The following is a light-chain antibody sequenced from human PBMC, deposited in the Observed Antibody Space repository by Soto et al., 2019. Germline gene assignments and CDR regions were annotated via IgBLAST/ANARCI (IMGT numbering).Light chain of an antibody. V-gene: IGLV4-69*01. J-gene: IGLJ1*01. Sequence: QSVLTKSPSASASLGASVKLTCTLSSGHSSYAIAWHQQQPEKGPRYLMKLNSDGSHSKGDGIPDRLSGSSSGAERYLTISSLQSEDEADYYCQTWGTGIRVFGTGTKLTVL. CDR1: SGHSSYA. CDR3: QTWGTGIRV. CDR2: LNSDGSH.